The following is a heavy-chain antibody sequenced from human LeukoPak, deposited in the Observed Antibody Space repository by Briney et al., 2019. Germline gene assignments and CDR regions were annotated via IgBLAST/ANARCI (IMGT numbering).Heavy chain of an antibody. J-gene: IGHJ4*02. CDR2: IKSKTDGGTT. CDR3: TTATFQYYDFWSGYYTADY. Sequence: GGSLRLSCAASGFTFSNAWMSWVRQAPGKGLEWVGRIKSKTDGGTTDYAAPVKGRFTISRDDSKNTLYLQMNSLKTEDTAVYYCTTATFQYYDFWSGYYTADYWGQGTLVTVSS. D-gene: IGHD3-3*01. CDR1: GFTFSNAW. V-gene: IGHV3-15*01.